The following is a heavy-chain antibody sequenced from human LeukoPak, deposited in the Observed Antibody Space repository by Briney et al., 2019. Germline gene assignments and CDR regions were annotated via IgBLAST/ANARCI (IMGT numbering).Heavy chain of an antibody. J-gene: IGHJ5*02. CDR3: AREDIVVVVAATGNWFDP. CDR1: GGTFSSYA. Sequence: SVKVSCKASGGTFSSYAISWVRQAPGQGLEWMGRIIPILGIANYAQKFQGRVTITADKSTSTAYMELSSLRSEDTAVYYCAREDIVVVVAATGNWFDPWGQGTLVTVSS. CDR2: IIPILGIA. D-gene: IGHD2-15*01. V-gene: IGHV1-69*04.